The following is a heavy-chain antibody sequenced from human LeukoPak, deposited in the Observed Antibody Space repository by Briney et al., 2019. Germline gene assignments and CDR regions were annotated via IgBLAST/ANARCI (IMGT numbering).Heavy chain of an antibody. Sequence: PSQTLSLTCAISGDSVSSKTAAWNWVRQSPSSGLKWLGRTYYTSTSKWDTDYAVSLKSRISVNPDISKNQFSLQLNSVTPEDTAVYYCTRGRRFYYGMDVWGQGTTVTVSS. V-gene: IGHV6-1*01. J-gene: IGHJ6*02. CDR2: TYYTSTSKWDT. CDR1: GDSVSSKTAA. D-gene: IGHD3-16*01. CDR3: TRGRRFYYGMDV.